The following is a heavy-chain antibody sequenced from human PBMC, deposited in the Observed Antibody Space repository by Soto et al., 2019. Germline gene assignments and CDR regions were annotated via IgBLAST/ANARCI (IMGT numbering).Heavy chain of an antibody. Sequence: XGSLTLSCAASGFTLSSYEMSWVRQAPGKGLEWVSYISSSGSTIYYADSVKGRFTISRDNAKNSLYLQMNSLRAEDTAVYYCARVGRGRYFDYWGQGPLVTVS. CDR3: ARVGRGRYFDY. D-gene: IGHD3-9*01. J-gene: IGHJ4*02. V-gene: IGHV3-48*03. CDR1: GFTLSSYE. CDR2: ISSSGSTI.